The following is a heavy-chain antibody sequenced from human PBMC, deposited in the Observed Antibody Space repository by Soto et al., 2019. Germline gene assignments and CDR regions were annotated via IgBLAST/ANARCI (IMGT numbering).Heavy chain of an antibody. V-gene: IGHV3-33*01. CDR1: GFTFSSYG. Sequence: QVQLVESGGGVVQPGRSLRLSCAASGFTFSSYGMHWVRQAPGKGLEWVAVIWYDRSNKYYADSVKGRFTISRDNSKNTLYLQMNSLRAEDTAVYYCARVGDDYGDLYGMDVWGQGTTVTVSS. CDR3: ARVGDDYGDLYGMDV. D-gene: IGHD4-17*01. J-gene: IGHJ6*02. CDR2: IWYDRSNK.